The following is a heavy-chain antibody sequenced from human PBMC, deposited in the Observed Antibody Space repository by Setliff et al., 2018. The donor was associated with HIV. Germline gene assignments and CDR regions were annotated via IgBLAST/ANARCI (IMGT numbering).Heavy chain of an antibody. J-gene: IGHJ4*02. D-gene: IGHD1-1*01. CDR3: VRGPFNWNDVY. Sequence: AGGSLRLSCAASGFSLSDAWMNWVRQAPGKGLEWIGRIKSKADGETTDYAAAVKGRFTISRSESKNILYLQMNSLKVEDTGVYYCVRGPFNWNDVYWGQGTLVTSPQ. V-gene: IGHV3-15*01. CDR2: IKSKADGETT. CDR1: GFSLSDAW.